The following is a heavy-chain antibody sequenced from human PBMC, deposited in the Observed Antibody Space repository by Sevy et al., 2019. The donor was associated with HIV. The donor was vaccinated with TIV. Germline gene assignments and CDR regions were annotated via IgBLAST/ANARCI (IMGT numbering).Heavy chain of an antibody. D-gene: IGHD5-12*01. CDR3: ARDAYSGYDLDRVTDALDI. V-gene: IGHV3-21*01. J-gene: IGHJ3*02. CDR1: GFTFSSYS. Sequence: GGSLRLSCAASGFTFSSYSMNWVRQAPGKGLEWVSSISSSSSYIYYADSVKGRFTISRDNAKNSLYLQMNSLRAEDTAVYYCARDAYSGYDLDRVTDALDIWGQGTMVTVSS. CDR2: ISSSSSYI.